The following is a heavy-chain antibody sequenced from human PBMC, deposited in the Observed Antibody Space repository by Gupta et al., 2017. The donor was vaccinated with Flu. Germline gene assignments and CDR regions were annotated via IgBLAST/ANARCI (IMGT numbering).Heavy chain of an antibody. V-gene: IGHV1-2*02. D-gene: IGHD3-10*01. CDR2: INPNIGDT. CDR3: ARDSSYKGLDP. Sequence: HWVRQAPGQGLEWMGWINPNIGDTDSAQRFQGRVIMTWDTSMNTGYMELSRLRSDDTAVYYCARDSSYKGLDPWGQGTLVTVSS. J-gene: IGHJ5*02.